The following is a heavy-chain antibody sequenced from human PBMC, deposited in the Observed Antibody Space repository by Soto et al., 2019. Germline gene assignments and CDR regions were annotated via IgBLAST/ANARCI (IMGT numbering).Heavy chain of an antibody. CDR1: GFSVSSNY. CDR3: AGNYGYNRLHY. CDR2: LYTDGRT. D-gene: IGHD5-12*01. V-gene: IGHV3-66*01. Sequence: GGSLRLSCAASGFSVSSNYMSWVRQAPGKGLERVSILYTDGRTYYANSVKGRFTISRDNSKNTVHLQMDSLRAEDTAVYYCAGNYGYNRLHYWGQGALVTVSS. J-gene: IGHJ4*02.